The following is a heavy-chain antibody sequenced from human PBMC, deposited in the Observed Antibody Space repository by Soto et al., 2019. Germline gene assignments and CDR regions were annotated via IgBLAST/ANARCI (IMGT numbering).Heavy chain of an antibody. D-gene: IGHD3-10*01. CDR3: AKASGQYGSGSYYTIAY. CDR2: ISNDGSNR. V-gene: IGHV3-30*18. CDR1: GFTFSSYG. J-gene: IGHJ4*02. Sequence: QVQLVESGGGVVQPGRSLRLSCAASGFTFSSYGMHWVRQAPGKGLEWVAVISNDGSNRYYKDSVKGRFTISRDYSKNTVYLQMNGIRSEDTAVYHWAKASGQYGSGSYYTIAYWGQGTLVTVSS.